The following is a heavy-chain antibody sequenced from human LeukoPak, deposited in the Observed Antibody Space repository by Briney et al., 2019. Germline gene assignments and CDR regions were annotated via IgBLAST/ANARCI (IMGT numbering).Heavy chain of an antibody. D-gene: IGHD3-3*01. Sequence: GGSLRLSCAGSGFTLRHYAMHWLRQAPGKGLEWLAVMSYDGHNKSYSDSVEGRFIISRDDSKNTLYLHLNSLRSEDTGIYYCARTISVFGVLPDNWLDSWGQGIPVTVSS. CDR2: MSYDGHNK. CDR3: ARTISVFGVLPDNWLDS. V-gene: IGHV3-30*03. CDR1: GFTLRHYA. J-gene: IGHJ5*01.